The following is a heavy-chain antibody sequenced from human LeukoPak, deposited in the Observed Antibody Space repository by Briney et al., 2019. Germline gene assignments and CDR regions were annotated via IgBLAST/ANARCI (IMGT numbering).Heavy chain of an antibody. J-gene: IGHJ4*02. CDR2: IDPSGGTT. Sequence: GASVRVSCKASGYTFTRHYIHWVRQAPGQGLEWMGIIDPSGGTTTYAQKFQGRVTLTRDTSTNTVYMELSSLRSEDTAVYFCARGYDTGGGYYVGYWGQGTLVTVSS. CDR1: GYTFTRHY. V-gene: IGHV1-46*01. CDR3: ARGYDTGGGYYVGY. D-gene: IGHD2-8*02.